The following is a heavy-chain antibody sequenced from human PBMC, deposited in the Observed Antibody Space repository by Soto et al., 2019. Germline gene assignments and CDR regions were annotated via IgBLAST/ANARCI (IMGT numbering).Heavy chain of an antibody. CDR3: ARQDYDILTGYYNNWFDP. CDR2: IYYSGST. CDR1: GGSISSSSYY. J-gene: IGHJ5*02. D-gene: IGHD3-9*01. V-gene: IGHV4-39*01. Sequence: SETLSLTCTVSGGSISSSSYYWGWIRQPPGKGLEWIGSIYYSGSTYYNPSLKSRVTISVDTSKNQFSLKLSSVTAADTAVYYCARQDYDILTGYYNNWFDPWGQGTLVTVSS.